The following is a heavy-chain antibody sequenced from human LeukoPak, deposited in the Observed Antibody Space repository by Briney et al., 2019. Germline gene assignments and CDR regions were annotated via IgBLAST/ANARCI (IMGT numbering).Heavy chain of an antibody. J-gene: IGHJ5*02. D-gene: IGHD3-3*01. CDR3: ARARFTIFGVVDP. V-gene: IGHV1-2*02. CDR2: INPSSGGT. Sequence: ASVKVSCKASGGTFSSYAISWVRQAPGQGLEWMGWINPSSGGTNYAQKFQGRVTMTRDTSISTAYMELSRLRSDDTAVYYCARARFTIFGVVDPWGQGTLVTVSS. CDR1: GGTFSSYA.